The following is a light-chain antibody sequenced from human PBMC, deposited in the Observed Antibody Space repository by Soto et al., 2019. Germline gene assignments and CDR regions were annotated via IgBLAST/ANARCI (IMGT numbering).Light chain of an antibody. CDR2: EVT. Sequence: QSALTQPASVSGSPGQSITISCTGTSSDIGGHHFVSWYQQQSGKAPKLVIYEVTDWPSGVSDRFSGSKSGNTASLTISGLQPEDEADYYCSSYTSSSLYVFGTGTKLTVL. CDR3: SSYTSSSLYV. CDR1: SSDIGGHHF. J-gene: IGLJ1*01. V-gene: IGLV2-14*01.